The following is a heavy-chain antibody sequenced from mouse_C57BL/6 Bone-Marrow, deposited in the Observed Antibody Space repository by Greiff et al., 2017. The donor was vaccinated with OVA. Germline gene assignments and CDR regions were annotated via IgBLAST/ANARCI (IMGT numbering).Heavy chain of an antibody. CDR3: ARATVGEGWYFDV. V-gene: IGHV1-82*01. Sequence: QVQLKQSGPELVKPGASVKISCKASGYAFSSSWMNWVKQRPGKGLEWIGRIYPGDGDTNYNGKFKGKATLTADKSSSTAYMQLSSLTSEDSAVYFCARATVGEGWYFDVWGTGTTVTVSS. J-gene: IGHJ1*03. D-gene: IGHD1-1*01. CDR1: GYAFSSSW. CDR2: IYPGDGDT.